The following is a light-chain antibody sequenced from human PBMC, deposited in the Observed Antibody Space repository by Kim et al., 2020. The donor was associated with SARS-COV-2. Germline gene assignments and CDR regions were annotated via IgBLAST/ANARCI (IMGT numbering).Light chain of an antibody. J-gene: IGKJ2*01. CDR1: QSVSSW. V-gene: IGKV1-5*03. CDR2: KAS. CDR3: QQYDSHPYT. Sequence: DIQMTQSPSTLSASVGDRVTITCRDSQSVSSWLAWYQQKPGKAPKLLIYKASTLEGGVPSRFSGRGSGTEFTLTINSLQPDDFATYSCQQYDSHPYTFGQGTKLEI.